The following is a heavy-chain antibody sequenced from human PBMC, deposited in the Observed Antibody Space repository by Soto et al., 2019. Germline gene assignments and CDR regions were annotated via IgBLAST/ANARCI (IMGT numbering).Heavy chain of an antibody. Sequence: ASVKVSCKSSGYTFSSYGVSWVRQAPGQGLEWLGWISTYTGNTKHAQKFQDRVTLTTEASTSTAYMELRSLRCDDTAVYYCVRDRCTTDRSYTHHFDVWGQGTTVTVSS. CDR2: ISTYTGNT. CDR3: VRDRCTTDRSYTHHFDV. J-gene: IGHJ6*02. CDR1: GYTFSSYG. D-gene: IGHD2-8*01. V-gene: IGHV1-18*04.